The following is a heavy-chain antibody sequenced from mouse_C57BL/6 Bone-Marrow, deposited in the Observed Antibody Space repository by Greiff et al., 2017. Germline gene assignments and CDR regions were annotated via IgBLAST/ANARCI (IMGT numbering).Heavy chain of an antibody. V-gene: IGHV5-6*02. CDR1: GFTFSSYG. D-gene: IGHD1-1*01. CDR2: ISSGGSYT. Sequence: DVMLVESGGDLVKPGGSLKLSCAASGFTFSSYGMSWVRQTPDKRLEWVATISSGGSYTYYPDSVKGRFTISRDNAKNTLYLQMSSLKSEDTAMYYCARHEGSYGSSAAWFAYWGQGTLVTVSA. J-gene: IGHJ3*01. CDR3: ARHEGSYGSSAAWFAY.